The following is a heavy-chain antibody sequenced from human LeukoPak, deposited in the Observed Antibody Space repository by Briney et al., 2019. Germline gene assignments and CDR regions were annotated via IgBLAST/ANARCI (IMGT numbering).Heavy chain of an antibody. J-gene: IGHJ3*02. CDR1: GFTFSSYA. CDR3: ARVPYYYDSRGGAFDI. CDR2: ISYDGSNK. D-gene: IGHD3-22*01. Sequence: PGGSLRLSCAASGFTFSSYAMHWVRQAPGKGLEWVAVISYDGSNKYYADSVKGRFTISRDNSKNTLYLQMNSLRAEDTAVYYCARVPYYYDSRGGAFDIWGQGTMVTVSS. V-gene: IGHV3-30*04.